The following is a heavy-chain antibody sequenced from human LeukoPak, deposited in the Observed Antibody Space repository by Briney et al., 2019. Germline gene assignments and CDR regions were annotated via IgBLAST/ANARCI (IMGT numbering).Heavy chain of an antibody. D-gene: IGHD5-18*01. Sequence: SETLSLTCTVSGGSISSYYWSWIRQPPGKGLEWIGEINHSGSTNYNPSLKSRVTISVDTSKNQFSLKLSSVTAADTAVYYCARSTGYSYGSSYYYYGMDVWGQGTTVTVSS. CDR1: GGSISSYY. CDR2: INHSGST. CDR3: ARSTGYSYGSSYYYYGMDV. V-gene: IGHV4-34*01. J-gene: IGHJ6*02.